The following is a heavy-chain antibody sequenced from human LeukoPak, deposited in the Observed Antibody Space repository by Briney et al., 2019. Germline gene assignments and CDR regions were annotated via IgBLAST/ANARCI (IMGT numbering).Heavy chain of an antibody. J-gene: IGHJ4*02. V-gene: IGHV1-69*04. D-gene: IGHD4-17*01. CDR3: AFHDYGRYYFDY. CDR1: GGTFSSYA. Sequence: ASVKVSCKASGGTFSSYAISWVRQAPGQGLEWMGRIIPILGIANYAQKFQGRVTITADKSTSTAYMELSSLRSEDMAVYYCAFHDYGRYYFDYWGQGTLVTVSS. CDR2: IIPILGIA.